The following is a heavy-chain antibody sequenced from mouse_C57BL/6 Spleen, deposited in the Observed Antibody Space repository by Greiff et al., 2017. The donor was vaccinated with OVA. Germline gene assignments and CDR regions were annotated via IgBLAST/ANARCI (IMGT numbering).Heavy chain of an antibody. Sequence: VKLMESGPELVKPGASVKISCKASGYAFSSSWMNWVKQRPGKGLEWIGRIYPGDGDTNYNGKFKGKATLTADKSSSTAYMQLSSLTSEDSAVYFCARAYDYEDYWGQGTTLTVSS. V-gene: IGHV1-82*01. CDR2: IYPGDGDT. D-gene: IGHD2-4*01. CDR3: ARAYDYEDY. J-gene: IGHJ2*01. CDR1: GYAFSSSW.